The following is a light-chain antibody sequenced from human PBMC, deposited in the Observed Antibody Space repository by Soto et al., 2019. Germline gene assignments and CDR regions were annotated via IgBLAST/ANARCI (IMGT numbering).Light chain of an antibody. Sequence: QSVLTQPASVSGSPGQSIAISCTGTSSDVGTYNLVSWYQQHPGKAPKLMIYEATKRPSGISDRSSGSKSGNTASLTISGLQAEDEADYFCCSYAGSSTFVFGTGTRSPS. J-gene: IGLJ1*01. CDR3: CSYAGSSTFV. V-gene: IGLV2-23*01. CDR2: EAT. CDR1: SSDVGTYNL.